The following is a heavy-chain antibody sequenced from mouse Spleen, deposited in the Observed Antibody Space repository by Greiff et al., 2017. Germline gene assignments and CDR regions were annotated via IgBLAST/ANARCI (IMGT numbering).Heavy chain of an antibody. CDR1: GYNFTSYW. CDR3: ARWNYGNYGYFDV. CDR2: IYPGSGST. D-gene: IGHD2-1*01. J-gene: IGHJ1*01. V-gene: IGHV1-55*01. Sequence: VQLQQSGAELVKPGTSVKLSCKASGYNFTSYWINWVKLRPGQGLEWIGDIYPGSGSTNYNEKFKSKATLTVDTSSSTAYMQLSSLASEDSALYYCARWNYGNYGYFDVWGAGTTVTVSS.